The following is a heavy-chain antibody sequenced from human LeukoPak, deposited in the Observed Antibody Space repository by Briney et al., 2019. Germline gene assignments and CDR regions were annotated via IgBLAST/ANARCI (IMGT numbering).Heavy chain of an antibody. CDR1: GYSFSSYG. D-gene: IGHD3-10*01. V-gene: IGHV1-18*01. CDR3: ARDRGWGGFDY. Sequence: ASVKVSCKASGYSFSSYGISWVRQAPGQGLEWMGWISPYSGNTHYEQKIQGRVTMTTDTSTSTAYMELRSLRSDDTAVYYCARDRGWGGFDYWGQGTLVTVSS. J-gene: IGHJ4*02. CDR2: ISPYSGNT.